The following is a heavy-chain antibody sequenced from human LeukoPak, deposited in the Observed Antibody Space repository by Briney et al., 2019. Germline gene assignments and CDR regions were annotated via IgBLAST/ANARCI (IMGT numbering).Heavy chain of an antibody. J-gene: IGHJ3*02. CDR3: VGYYYGSGSYDAFHI. D-gene: IGHD3-10*01. CDR2: IFYTGIN. Sequence: TEPLSLTCTVSGDSISNYYWSWLRQPPGKGLEWIGYIFYTGINKYNPSLESRVVISVGTSKNQFFLKLSSVTAADTAVYYCVGYYYGSGSYDAFHIWGQGTMVTVSS. CDR1: GDSISNYY. V-gene: IGHV4-59*01.